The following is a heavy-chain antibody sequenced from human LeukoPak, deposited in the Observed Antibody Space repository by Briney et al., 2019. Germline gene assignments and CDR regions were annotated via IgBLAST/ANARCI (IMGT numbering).Heavy chain of an antibody. D-gene: IGHD5-24*01. CDR2: IKQDGSEK. V-gene: IGHV3-7*05. Sequence: GGSLRLSCAASGFIFSNYWMIWVRQAPGKGLEWVGNIKQDGSEKRYADSVRGRFTISRDNAQTSLYLQMNSLRAEDTAVYYCARASDPWLQLTWGQGTLVTVSS. J-gene: IGHJ5*02. CDR3: ARASDPWLQLT. CDR1: GFIFSNYW.